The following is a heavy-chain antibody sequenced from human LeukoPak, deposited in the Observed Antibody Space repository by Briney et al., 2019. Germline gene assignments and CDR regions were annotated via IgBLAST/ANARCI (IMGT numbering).Heavy chain of an antibody. D-gene: IGHD3-22*01. CDR3: ARGSTYYDSSGQVPFDY. Sequence: TGGSLRLSCVVSGFTFSTSAMNWVRQAPGKGLEWVSYISSSSSTIYYADSVKGRFTISRDNAKNSLYLQMNSLRAEDTAVYYCARGSTYYDSSGQVPFDYWGQGTLVTVSS. CDR2: ISSSSSTI. V-gene: IGHV3-48*01. CDR1: GFTFSTSA. J-gene: IGHJ4*02.